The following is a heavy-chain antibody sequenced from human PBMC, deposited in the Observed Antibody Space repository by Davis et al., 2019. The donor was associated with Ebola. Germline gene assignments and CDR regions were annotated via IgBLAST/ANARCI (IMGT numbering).Heavy chain of an antibody. Sequence: PSETLSLTCTVSDDSVTTYYWNWIRQPAGKGLEWLGQIYVSGSTNYNPSLKSRVTMSLDTSKKHFSLNLSSVTAADTAMYYCALSSSWYDDTFDYWGQGSLVTVSS. CDR1: DDSVTTYY. D-gene: IGHD6-19*01. V-gene: IGHV4-4*07. CDR3: ALSSSWYDDTFDY. J-gene: IGHJ4*02. CDR2: IYVSGST.